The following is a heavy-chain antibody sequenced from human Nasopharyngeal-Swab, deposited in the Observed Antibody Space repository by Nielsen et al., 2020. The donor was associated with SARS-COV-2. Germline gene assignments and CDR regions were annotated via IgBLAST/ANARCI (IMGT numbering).Heavy chain of an antibody. Sequence: GESLQISCAGSGFTFSDSAITWVRQAPGKGLEWVDCVRSKGNNYATTYSAPVKGRFIIFSDDPTNTAYLQMNSLNTEDAAMYYCTRCGGGCYSGRDYWGQGTLVTVSS. CDR3: TRCGGGCYSGRDY. CDR2: VRSKGNNYAT. V-gene: IGHV3-73*01. CDR1: GFTFSDSA. D-gene: IGHD2-15*01. J-gene: IGHJ4*02.